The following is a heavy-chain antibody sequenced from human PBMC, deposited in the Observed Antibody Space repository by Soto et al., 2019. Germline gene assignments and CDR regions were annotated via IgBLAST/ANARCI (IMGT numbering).Heavy chain of an antibody. V-gene: IGHV3-7*01. D-gene: IGHD4-17*01. Sequence: GGSVRLSCASSGFTFIRYWMSWVRQAPGRGLEWVANIRQDGSEKYYVDSVKGRFTMSKDNVRNSLYLQMNSLRAEDTAVYYCARVRYGGNSYYFDYWGQGTLVTVSS. CDR3: ARVRYGGNSYYFDY. CDR2: IRQDGSEK. CDR1: GFTFIRYW. J-gene: IGHJ4*02.